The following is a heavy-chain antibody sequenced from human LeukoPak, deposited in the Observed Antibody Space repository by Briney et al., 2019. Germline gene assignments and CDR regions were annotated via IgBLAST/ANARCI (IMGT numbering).Heavy chain of an antibody. V-gene: IGHV3-30*02. CDR3: AKDTVRQSIAGGSLDY. J-gene: IGHJ4*02. D-gene: IGHD6-6*01. Sequence: GGSLRLSCAASGFIFSSYGVHWVRQALGKGLEWVSFIRYDGSNKYYADSVKGRFTISRDNSKNTLYLQMNSLRAEDTAVYYCAKDTVRQSIAGGSLDYWGQGTLVTVSS. CDR2: IRYDGSNK. CDR1: GFIFSSYG.